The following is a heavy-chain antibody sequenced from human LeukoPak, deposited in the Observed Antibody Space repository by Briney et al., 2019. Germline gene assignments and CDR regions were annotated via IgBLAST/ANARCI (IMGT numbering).Heavy chain of an antibody. Sequence: GTSVKVSCKASGGTFSIYAISWVRQAPGQGLEWMGGIIPIFGTTNYAQRFQGRVTITADESTSTAYMELSSLRSEDTAMYYCASPSHHLEGHFDYWGQGTLVTVSS. CDR3: ASPSHHLEGHFDY. J-gene: IGHJ4*02. V-gene: IGHV1-69*13. CDR2: IIPIFGTT. D-gene: IGHD1-1*01. CDR1: GGTFSIYA.